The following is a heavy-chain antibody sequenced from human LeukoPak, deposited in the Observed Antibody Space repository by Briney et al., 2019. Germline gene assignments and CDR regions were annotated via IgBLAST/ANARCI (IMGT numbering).Heavy chain of an antibody. D-gene: IGHD5-24*01. CDR3: ARHGNGYD. Sequence: SETLSLTCVVYGGSLSGYYWTWIRQTPEKGLEWIGEINHNGGTKYSPSLQSRVTISIDTSENQFSLKLTSVTAADTAVYYCARHGNGYDWGQGTLVTVSP. CDR2: INHNGGT. CDR1: GGSLSGYY. J-gene: IGHJ4*02. V-gene: IGHV4-34*01.